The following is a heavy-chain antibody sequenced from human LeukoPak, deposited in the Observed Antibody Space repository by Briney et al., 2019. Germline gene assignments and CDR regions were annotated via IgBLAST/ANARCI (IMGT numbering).Heavy chain of an antibody. J-gene: IGHJ4*02. CDR2: ISGSGGST. CDR1: GFTFSSYA. V-gene: IGHV3-23*01. D-gene: IGHD3-22*01. CDR3: ARLPYYYDSSGYSAGY. Sequence: GGSLRLSCAASGFTFSSYAMSWVRQAPGKGLEWVSAISGSGGSTYYADSVKGRFTISRDNSKNTLYLQMNSLRAEDTAVYYCARLPYYYDSSGYSAGYWGQGTLVTVSS.